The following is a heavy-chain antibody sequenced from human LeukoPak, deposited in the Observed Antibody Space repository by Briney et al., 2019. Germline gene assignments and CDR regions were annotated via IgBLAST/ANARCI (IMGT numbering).Heavy chain of an antibody. V-gene: IGHV1-8*01. CDR1: GYTFTSYD. D-gene: IGHD3-22*01. CDR2: MNPNSGNT. Sequence: GASVKVSCKASGYTFTSYDINWVRQATGQGLEWMGWMNPNSGNTGYVQKFQGRVSMTRNTSISTAYMELSSLRSEDTAVYYCARANHYDSSGYLDAFDIWGQGTMVTVSA. CDR3: ARANHYDSSGYLDAFDI. J-gene: IGHJ3*02.